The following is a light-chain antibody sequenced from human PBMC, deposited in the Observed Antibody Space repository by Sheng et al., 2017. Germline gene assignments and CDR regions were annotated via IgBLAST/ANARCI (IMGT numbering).Light chain of an antibody. CDR3: QHYGSSATST. Sequence: EIVLTQSPDTLSLSPGEGATLSCRASQTFSSLTLAWYQQKPGQPPRLLIHGASSRASGVPDRFSGSGSGTHFTLTISRLEPEDFAVYHCQHYGSSATSTFGQGTKVEIK. J-gene: IGKJ1*01. V-gene: IGKV3-20*01. CDR2: GAS. CDR1: QTFSSLT.